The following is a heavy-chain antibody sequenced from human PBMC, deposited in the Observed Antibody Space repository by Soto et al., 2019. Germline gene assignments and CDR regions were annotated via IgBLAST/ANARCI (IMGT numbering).Heavy chain of an antibody. D-gene: IGHD2-21*01. CDR3: AKDQRMNRVVIATYFDY. Sequence: PGGSLRLSCAASGFTFSSYAMSWVRQAPGKGLEWVSAISGCGGSTYYADSVKGRFTISRDNSKNTLYLQMNSLRAEDTAVYYCAKDQRMNRVVIATYFDYWGQGSLVTVSS. CDR2: ISGCGGST. V-gene: IGHV3-23*01. CDR1: GFTFSSYA. J-gene: IGHJ4*02.